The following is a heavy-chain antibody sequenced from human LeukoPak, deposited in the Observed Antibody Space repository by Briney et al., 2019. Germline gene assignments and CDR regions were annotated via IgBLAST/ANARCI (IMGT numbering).Heavy chain of an antibody. Sequence: QTRGSLRLSCAASGFTFSSYAMSWVRQAPGKGLEWVSAISGSGGSTYYADSVKGRFTISRDNSKNTLYLQMNSLRAEDTAVYYCAIQYYDYVWGSYRFPYYFDYWGQGTLVTVSS. CDR3: AIQYYDYVWGSYRFPYYFDY. CDR2: ISGSGGST. CDR1: GFTFSSYA. J-gene: IGHJ4*02. V-gene: IGHV3-23*01. D-gene: IGHD3-16*02.